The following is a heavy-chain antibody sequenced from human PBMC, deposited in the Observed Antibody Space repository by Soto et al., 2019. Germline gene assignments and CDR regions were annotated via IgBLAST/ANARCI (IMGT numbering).Heavy chain of an antibody. J-gene: IGHJ4*02. V-gene: IGHV1-69*12. Sequence: QVQLVQSGAEVKKPGSSVKVSCKASGGTFSSYAISWVRQAPGQGLEWMGGIIPIFGTANYAQKFQGRVTIXXDXSXXTAYMELSSLRSEDTAVYYCARDIGYSYGYPHFDYWGQGTLVTVSS. CDR2: IIPIFGTA. CDR1: GGTFSSYA. CDR3: ARDIGYSYGYPHFDY. D-gene: IGHD5-18*01.